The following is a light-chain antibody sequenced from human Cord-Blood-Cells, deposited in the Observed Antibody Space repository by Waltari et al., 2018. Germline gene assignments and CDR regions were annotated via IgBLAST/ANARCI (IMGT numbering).Light chain of an antibody. Sequence: SSALTQPPSVSVSTGRPAGITGSGDNLGDKYACWYQQMPGQSPVLVIYQDSKRPSGIPERFSGSNSGNTATLTISGTQAMDEADYYCQAWDSSTAIFGTGTKVTVL. V-gene: IGLV3-1*01. J-gene: IGLJ1*01. CDR3: QAWDSSTAI. CDR1: NLGDKY. CDR2: QDS.